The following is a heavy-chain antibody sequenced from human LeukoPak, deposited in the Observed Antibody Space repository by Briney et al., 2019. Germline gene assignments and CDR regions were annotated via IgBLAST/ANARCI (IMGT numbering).Heavy chain of an antibody. J-gene: IGHJ4*02. CDR3: ARAVSGRREIAAAGNDY. V-gene: IGHV1-18*01. Sequence: GASVKVSCKASGYTFTSYGISWVRQAPGQGLEWMGWISAYNGNTNYAQKLQGRVTMATDTSTSTAYMELRSLRSDDTAVYYCARAVSGRREIAAAGNDYWGQGTLVTVSS. CDR1: GYTFTSYG. CDR2: ISAYNGNT. D-gene: IGHD6-13*01.